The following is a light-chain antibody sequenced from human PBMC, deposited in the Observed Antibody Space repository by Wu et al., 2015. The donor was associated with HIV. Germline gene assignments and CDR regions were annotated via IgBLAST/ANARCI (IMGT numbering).Light chain of an antibody. Sequence: EIVLSQSSGTLSLSPGERATVSCRASQRIDSRSLAWYQQRLGQAPRLLISAASNRAAGIPDRFNGSGSGTDFILTISGLEPEDSAVYFCQQYGGSPPVTFGQGTRLEIE. V-gene: IGKV3-20*01. J-gene: IGKJ5*01. CDR1: QRIDSRS. CDR3: QQYGGSPPVT. CDR2: AAS.